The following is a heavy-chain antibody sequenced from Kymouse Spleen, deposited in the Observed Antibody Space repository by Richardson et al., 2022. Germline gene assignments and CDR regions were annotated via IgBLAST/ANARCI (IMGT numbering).Heavy chain of an antibody. J-gene: IGHJ6*02. V-gene: IGHV3-9*01. Sequence: EVQLVESGGGLVQPGRSLRLSCAASGFTFDDYAMHWVRQAPGKGLEWVSGISWNSGSIGYADSVKGRFTISRDNAKNSLYLQMNSLRAEDTALYYCAKAHDYSNYYYYGMDVWGQGTTVTVSS. CDR1: GFTFDDYA. CDR3: AKAHDYSNYYYYGMDV. D-gene: IGHD4-11,IGHD4-11*01. CDR2: ISWNSGSI.